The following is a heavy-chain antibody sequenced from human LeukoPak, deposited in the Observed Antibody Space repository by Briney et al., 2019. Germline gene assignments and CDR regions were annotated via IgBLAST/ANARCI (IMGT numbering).Heavy chain of an antibody. D-gene: IGHD3-22*01. Sequence: PGGSLRLSCAASGFTFSGYSLHWVRQAPGKGLEWVAVISYDGSNKYYAESVEGRFTISRDNSKNTLYLQMNSLRAEDTAVYYCAKPYYSSGYYQNNFDHWGQGTLVTVSS. V-gene: IGHV3-30*04. CDR1: GFTFSGYS. J-gene: IGHJ4*02. CDR2: ISYDGSNK. CDR3: AKPYYSSGYYQNNFDH.